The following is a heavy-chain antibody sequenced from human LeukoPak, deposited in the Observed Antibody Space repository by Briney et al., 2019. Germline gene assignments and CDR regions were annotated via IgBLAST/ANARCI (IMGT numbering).Heavy chain of an antibody. Sequence: GGSLRLSCAASGFTFSSYWMSWVRQAPGRGLEWVANIKQDGSEKYYVDSVEGRFTISRDNAKNSLYLQMNSLRAEDTAVYYRARERPSSGYYPYYFDYWGQGTLVTVSS. CDR2: IKQDGSEK. J-gene: IGHJ4*02. D-gene: IGHD3-22*01. CDR1: GFTFSSYW. V-gene: IGHV3-7*01. CDR3: ARERPSSGYYPYYFDY.